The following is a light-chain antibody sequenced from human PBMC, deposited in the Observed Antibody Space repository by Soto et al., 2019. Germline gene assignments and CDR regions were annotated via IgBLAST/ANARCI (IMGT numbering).Light chain of an antibody. CDR3: AAWDDSLAGPV. J-gene: IGLJ3*02. CDR2: SNN. Sequence: QSVLTQPPSASGAPGQRVTISCSGSSSNIGSNTVNWYQQFPGTAPRVLMYSNNQRPSGVPDRFSGSKSGTSVFLAISGLQSDDEADYYCAAWDDSLAGPVFGGGTKLTVL. V-gene: IGLV1-44*01. CDR1: SSNIGSNT.